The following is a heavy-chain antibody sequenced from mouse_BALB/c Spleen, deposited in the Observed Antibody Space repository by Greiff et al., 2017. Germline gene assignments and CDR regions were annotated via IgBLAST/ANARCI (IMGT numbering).Heavy chain of an antibody. V-gene: IGHV5-4*02. CDR3: VRDMFSTISPEFGY. J-gene: IGHJ3*01. CDR1: GFTFSGYY. D-gene: IGHD2-1*01. CDR2: ISDGGSYT. Sequence: EVKLVESGGGLVKPGGSLKLTCAASGFTFSGYYMHWVRQNPEKRLEWVATISDGGSYTYYPDSVKGRFTISRDNAKNNLYRQMCSLKSEDTAMYCCVRDMFSTISPEFGYGGQGTLVTVSA.